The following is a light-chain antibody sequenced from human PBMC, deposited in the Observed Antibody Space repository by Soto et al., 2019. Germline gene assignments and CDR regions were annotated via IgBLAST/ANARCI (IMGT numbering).Light chain of an antibody. CDR1: QSVSSSY. J-gene: IGKJ1*01. Sequence: EIVLTQSPGTLSLSPGERATLSCRASQSVSSSYLAWYQQKPGQAPRLLIYGASSRATGIPDRFSGSGSGTAFTLTIRRLEPEDFAVYYCQQYGSSRWTFGQGTKVEI. V-gene: IGKV3-20*01. CDR3: QQYGSSRWT. CDR2: GAS.